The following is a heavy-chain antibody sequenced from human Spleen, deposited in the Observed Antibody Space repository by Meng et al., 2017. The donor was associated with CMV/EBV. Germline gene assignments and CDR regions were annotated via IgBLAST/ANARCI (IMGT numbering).Heavy chain of an antibody. CDR1: GFTFSSYS. D-gene: IGHD4-17*01. CDR2: ISSSSSTI. CDR3: ARRVDGDFNYYGMDV. V-gene: IGHV3-48*04. J-gene: IGHJ6*02. Sequence: GGSLRLSCAASGFTFSSYSMNWVRQAPGKGLEWVSYISSSSSTIYYADSVKGRFTISRDNAKNSLYLQMNSLRAEDTAVYYCARRVDGDFNYYGMDVWGQGTTVTVS.